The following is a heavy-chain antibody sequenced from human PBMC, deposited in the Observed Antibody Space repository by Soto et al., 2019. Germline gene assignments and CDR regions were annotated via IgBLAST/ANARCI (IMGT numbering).Heavy chain of an antibody. V-gene: IGHV3-74*01. CDR1: GFTFSTYTFSDYW. J-gene: IGHJ4*02. D-gene: IGHD4-4*01. CDR2: IDRDGSST. CDR3: AREIMTTVAIDY. Sequence: GGSLRLSCAASGFTFSTYTFSDYWMHWVRQAPGKGLVWVSRIDRDGSSTSYADSVKGRFTISRDNAKNTLYLQMNSLRAEDTAVYYCAREIMTTVAIDYWGQGTLVTVSS.